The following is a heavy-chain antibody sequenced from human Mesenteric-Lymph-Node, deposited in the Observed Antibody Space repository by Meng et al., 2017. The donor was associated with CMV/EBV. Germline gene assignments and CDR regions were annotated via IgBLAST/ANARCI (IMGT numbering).Heavy chain of an antibody. D-gene: IGHD3-16*01. CDR1: GFTFSYHS. CDR2: TSYDGVNK. Sequence: GESLKISCAASGFTFSYHSMHWVRQTPGKGLEWVALTSYDGVNKLYADSVKGRFTISRDNSQNTVYLDMNSLRAEDTAVYYCARYYDYVWGSYTHYYYGMDVWGQGTTVTVSS. J-gene: IGHJ6*02. V-gene: IGHV3-30*04. CDR3: ARYYDYVWGSYTHYYYGMDV.